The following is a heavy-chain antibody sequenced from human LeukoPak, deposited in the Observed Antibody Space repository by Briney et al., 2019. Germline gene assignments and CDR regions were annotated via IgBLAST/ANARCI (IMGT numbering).Heavy chain of an antibody. D-gene: IGHD3-10*01. CDR1: GGSISSYY. CDR3: AGPMVRGVTSRLDY. Sequence: SETLPLTCTVSGGSISSYYWSWIRQPPGKGLEWIGYIYYSGSTNYNPSLKSRVTISVDTSKNQFSLKLSSVTAADTAVYYCAGPMVRGVTSRLDYWGQGTLVTVSS. J-gene: IGHJ4*02. CDR2: IYYSGST. V-gene: IGHV4-59*12.